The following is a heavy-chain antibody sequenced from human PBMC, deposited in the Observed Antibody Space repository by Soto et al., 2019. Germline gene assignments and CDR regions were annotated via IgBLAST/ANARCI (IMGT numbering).Heavy chain of an antibody. Sequence: ASVKVSCKASGYTFTSYDINWVRQATGQGLEWMGWMNPNSGNTGYAQKFQGRVTMTRNTSISTAYMELSSLRSEDTAVYYCARGFYCSSTSCYRDGMDVWGQGTTVTVSS. CDR2: MNPNSGNT. CDR1: GYTFTSYD. CDR3: ARGFYCSSTSCYRDGMDV. V-gene: IGHV1-8*01. J-gene: IGHJ6*02. D-gene: IGHD2-2*02.